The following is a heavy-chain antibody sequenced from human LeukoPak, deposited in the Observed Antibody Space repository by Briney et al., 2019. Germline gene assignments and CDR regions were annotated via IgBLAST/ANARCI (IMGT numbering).Heavy chain of an antibody. CDR2: IKWDGIET. CDR3: AKNHVTVPNGDWFGP. V-gene: IGHV3-7*01. D-gene: IGHD4-11*01. CDR1: GFTFSTYW. J-gene: IGHJ5*02. Sequence: GGSLRLSCAASGFTFSTYWMTWVRQAPGKGLEWVANIKWDGIETYYVDSVKGRFAISRNNAKNSLYLQMNNLRDEDTAVYYCAKNHVTVPNGDWFGPWGQGTLVTVSS.